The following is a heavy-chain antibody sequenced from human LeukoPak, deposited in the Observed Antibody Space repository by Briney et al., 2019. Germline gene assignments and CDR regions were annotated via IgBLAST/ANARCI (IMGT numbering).Heavy chain of an antibody. Sequence: GGSLRLSCVASGFPFSSYWMTWVRQAPGKGLEWVSAISGSGDSTYYGDSVKGRFTISRDNSKNTLYLQMNSLRAEDTAVYYCAKTRPLDSSSWSHGDYWGQGTLVTVSS. CDR3: AKTRPLDSSSWSHGDY. CDR1: GFPFSSYW. J-gene: IGHJ4*02. CDR2: ISGSGDST. D-gene: IGHD6-13*01. V-gene: IGHV3-23*01.